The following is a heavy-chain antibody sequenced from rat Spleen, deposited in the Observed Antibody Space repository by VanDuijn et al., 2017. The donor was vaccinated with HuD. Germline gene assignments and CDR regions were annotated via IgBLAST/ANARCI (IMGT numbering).Heavy chain of an antibody. Sequence: QVQLKESGPGLVKPSLTLSLTCTVSGFSLSNYGVFWVRQPPGKGLEWMGVIWGNGNANYNSALKSRLSISRDTSKSQVFLKMNSLQTEDTAIYFCTPLTLDYWGQGVMVTVSS. D-gene: IGHD1-11*01. CDR2: IWGNGNA. J-gene: IGHJ2*01. CDR1: GFSLSNYG. V-gene: IGHV2-13*01. CDR3: TPLTLDY.